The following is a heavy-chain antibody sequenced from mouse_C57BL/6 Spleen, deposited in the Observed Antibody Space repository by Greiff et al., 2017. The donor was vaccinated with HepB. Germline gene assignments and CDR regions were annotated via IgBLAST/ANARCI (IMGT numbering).Heavy chain of an antibody. CDR3: ARQVEAMDY. CDR1: GFTFSDYG. Sequence: EVHLVESGGGLVKPGGSLKLSCAASGFTFSDYGMHWVRQAPEKGLEWVAYISSGSSTIYYADTVKGRFTISRDNAKNTLFLQMTSLRSEDTAMYYCARQVEAMDYWGQGTSVTVSS. V-gene: IGHV5-17*01. CDR2: ISSGSSTI. J-gene: IGHJ4*01. D-gene: IGHD1-1*01.